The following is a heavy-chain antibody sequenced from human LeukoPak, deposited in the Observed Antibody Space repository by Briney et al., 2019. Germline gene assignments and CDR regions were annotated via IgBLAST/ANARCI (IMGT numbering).Heavy chain of an antibody. J-gene: IGHJ2*01. CDR2: ISSSSSYI. Sequence: GGSLRLSCAASGFTFSSYSMNWVRQAPGKGLEWVSSISSSSSYIYYADSVKGRFTISRDNAKNSLYLQMNSLRAEDTAVYYCARGASCGGDCYSSAWYFDLWGRGTLVTVSS. CDR3: ARGASCGGDCYSSAWYFDL. D-gene: IGHD2-21*02. CDR1: GFTFSSYS. V-gene: IGHV3-21*01.